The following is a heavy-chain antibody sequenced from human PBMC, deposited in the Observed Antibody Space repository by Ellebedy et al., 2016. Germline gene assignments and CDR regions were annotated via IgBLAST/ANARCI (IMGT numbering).Heavy chain of an antibody. CDR3: ARIRAGGYNLYYFDY. CDR2: IKQDGVGK. J-gene: IGHJ4*02. D-gene: IGHD5-24*01. CDR1: GFTFSTFS. V-gene: IGHV3-7*01. Sequence: GGSLRLSCAASGFTFSTFSMSWVRQAPGKGPEWVANIKQDGVGKSYVDSVQGRFTISRDSAKSSLYLQMNGLRAGDSAVYYCARIRAGGYNLYYFDYWGQGTPVTVSS.